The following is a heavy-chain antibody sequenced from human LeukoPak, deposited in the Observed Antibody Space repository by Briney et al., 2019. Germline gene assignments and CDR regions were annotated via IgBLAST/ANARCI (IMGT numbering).Heavy chain of an antibody. CDR3: ARGGSGHDWADY. CDR2: ISYDGSNK. CDR1: GFSFSSYA. D-gene: IGHD5-12*01. Sequence: GRSLRLSCAASGFSFSSYAKYWVRQAPGKGLEWVAVISYDGSNKYYADSVKGRFTISRDNSKNTLYLQMNSLRVEDTAVYYCARGGSGHDWADYWGQGTLVTVSS. J-gene: IGHJ4*02. V-gene: IGHV3-30-3*01.